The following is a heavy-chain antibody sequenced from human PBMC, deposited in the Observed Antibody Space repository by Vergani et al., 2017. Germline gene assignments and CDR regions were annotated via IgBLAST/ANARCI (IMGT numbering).Heavy chain of an antibody. CDR1: GGSFSGYY. V-gene: IGHV4-34*01. CDR2: INHSGST. CDR3: ARGLRYYDSSGYLDAFDI. D-gene: IGHD3-22*01. Sequence: QVQLQQWGAGLLKPSETLSLTCAVYGGSFSGYYWSWIRQPPGKGLEWIGEINHSGSTNYNPSLKSRVTISVDTSKNHFSLKLSSVTAADTAVYYCARGLRYYDSSGYLDAFDIWGQGTMVTVSS. J-gene: IGHJ3*02.